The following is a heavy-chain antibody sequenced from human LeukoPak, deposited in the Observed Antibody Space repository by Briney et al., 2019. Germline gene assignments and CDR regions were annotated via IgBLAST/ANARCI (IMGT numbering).Heavy chain of an antibody. D-gene: IGHD6-19*01. CDR1: GFTVSSNY. Sequence: GGSLRLSCAASGFTVSSNYMSWVRQAPGKGLEWVSVIYSGGSTYYADSVKGRFTISRDNSKNPLYLQMNSLRAEDTAVYYCARGVAVAGTEEFFDYWGQGTLVTVSS. J-gene: IGHJ4*02. CDR2: IYSGGST. CDR3: ARGVAVAGTEEFFDY. V-gene: IGHV3-53*01.